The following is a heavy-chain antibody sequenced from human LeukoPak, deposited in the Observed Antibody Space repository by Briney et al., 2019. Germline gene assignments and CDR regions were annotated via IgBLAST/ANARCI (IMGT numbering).Heavy chain of an antibody. CDR3: VRRVDGSSIDY. Sequence: GGSLRLSCTVSGFSVSDNYMTWVRQAPGKGLEWVSVIYSDGRTDDADAVKGRFTISRDNSKNTLYLQMNSLRAEDAAVYYCVRRVDGSSIDYWGQGTVVIVSS. CDR1: GFSVSDNY. V-gene: IGHV3-66*04. D-gene: IGHD5-12*01. J-gene: IGHJ4*02. CDR2: IYSDGRT.